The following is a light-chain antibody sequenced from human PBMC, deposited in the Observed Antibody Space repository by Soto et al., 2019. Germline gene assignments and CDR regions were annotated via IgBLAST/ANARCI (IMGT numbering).Light chain of an antibody. CDR2: DAS. V-gene: IGKV3-11*01. CDR3: QQRDNWYT. CDR1: QSVRSY. J-gene: IGKJ2*01. Sequence: EIVLTQSPATLSLSPGERATLSCRASQSVRSYLAWYQQKPGQAPRLLIYDASNRATGIPARFSGSGSGTDFTLTISSLEPEDFAVYYCQQRDNWYTFGQGTKLEIK.